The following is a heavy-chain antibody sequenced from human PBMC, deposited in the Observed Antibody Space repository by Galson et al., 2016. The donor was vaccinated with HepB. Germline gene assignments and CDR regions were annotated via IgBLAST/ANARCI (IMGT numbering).Heavy chain of an antibody. J-gene: IGHJ4*02. Sequence: QSGAEVKKPGESLRISCQGSTVNFIRYWISWVRQMPGKGLEWMGRIDPSDSYTKYSPSFQGHVTISLDKSISTAYLQWTSLKASDTAMYYCGIFYFDSGSYYHPDYWGQGTLVTVSS. CDR1: TVNFIRYW. CDR3: GIFYFDSGSYYHPDY. CDR2: IDPSDSYT. D-gene: IGHD3-10*01. V-gene: IGHV5-10-1*01.